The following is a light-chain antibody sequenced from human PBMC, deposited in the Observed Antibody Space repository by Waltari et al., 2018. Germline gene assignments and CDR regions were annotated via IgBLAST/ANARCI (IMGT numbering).Light chain of an antibody. CDR2: HAS. CDR1: QDISTW. CDR3: QQGDSFPPT. J-gene: IGKJ1*01. Sequence: EIQMTQSPSSVSASVGDTVTISCRASQDISTWVAWYQQRPGSAPKLLIYHASSLQSGVPSRFSGSGSGTDFTLTISGLQPEDFGIYYCQQGDSFPPTFGLGTKVEV. V-gene: IGKV1-12*01.